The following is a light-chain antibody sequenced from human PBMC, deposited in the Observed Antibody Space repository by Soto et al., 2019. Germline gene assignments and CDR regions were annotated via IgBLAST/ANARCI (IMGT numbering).Light chain of an antibody. CDR3: SSYGGSNNFVL. CDR2: EVN. CDR1: SSDVGGYNL. J-gene: IGLJ2*01. Sequence: QSVLTQPPSASGSPGQSVTISCTGTSSDVGGYNLVSWYQQHPGKAPKLMIYEVNKRPSGVPDRFSGSKSGNTASLTVSGLQTEDEADYFCSSYGGSNNFVLFGGGTKLTVL. V-gene: IGLV2-8*01.